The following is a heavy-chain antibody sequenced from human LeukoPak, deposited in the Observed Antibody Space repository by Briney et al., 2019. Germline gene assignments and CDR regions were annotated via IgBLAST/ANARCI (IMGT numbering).Heavy chain of an antibody. J-gene: IGHJ4*02. CDR3: ARIEGSASTWND. CDR2: INPNSGDT. Sequence: ASVKVSFKASGYTFTGYYIHWVRQAPGQGLEWMGWINPNSGDTSYAEKLQGRATMTRDTSISTAYMDLNRLTSDDTAVYYCARIEGSASTWNDWGQGTLVTVSS. CDR1: GYTFTGYY. V-gene: IGHV1-2*02. D-gene: IGHD1-1*01.